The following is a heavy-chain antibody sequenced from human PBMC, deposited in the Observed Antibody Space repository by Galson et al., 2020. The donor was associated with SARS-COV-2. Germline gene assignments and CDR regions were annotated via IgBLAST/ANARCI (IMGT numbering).Heavy chain of an antibody. J-gene: IGHJ4*02. D-gene: IGHD3-10*01. Sequence: ASVKVSCKASGYTFNNYALNWVRQAPGQGLEWMAWINTHTGNPTYAQGFPGRFVFSLDTSISTAYLQISSLKAEDTAVYYCARGAGAWFGELLDYWGQGTLVTVSS. V-gene: IGHV7-4-1*02. CDR2: INTHTGNP. CDR3: ARGAGAWFGELLDY. CDR1: GYTFNNYA.